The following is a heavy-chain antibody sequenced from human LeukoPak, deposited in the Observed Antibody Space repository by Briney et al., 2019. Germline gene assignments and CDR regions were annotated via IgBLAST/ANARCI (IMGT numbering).Heavy chain of an antibody. D-gene: IGHD5-24*01. CDR2: ISSSGSTI. J-gene: IGHJ4*02. CDR3: ARDRGWLQFHRYFDY. Sequence: GGSLRLSCAASGFTFSSYEMNWVRQAPGKGLEWVPYISSSGSTIYYADSVKGRFTISRDNAKNSLYLQMNSLRAEDTAVYYCARDRGWLQFHRYFDYWGQGTLVTVSS. CDR1: GFTFSSYE. V-gene: IGHV3-48*03.